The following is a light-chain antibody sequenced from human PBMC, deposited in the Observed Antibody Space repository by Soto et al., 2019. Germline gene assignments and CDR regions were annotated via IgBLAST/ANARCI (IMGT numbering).Light chain of an antibody. CDR2: AAS. J-gene: IGKJ5*01. CDR1: QGISTY. Sequence: DIQMTQSPSSLAASVGDRVTITCRASQGISTYLNWYHQKPGKAPKLLIYAASSLQSGVPSRFSGSGSETDFTLTISSLQPEDFATYYCQQLNSYPQITFGQGTRLEIK. V-gene: IGKV1-39*01. CDR3: QQLNSYPQIT.